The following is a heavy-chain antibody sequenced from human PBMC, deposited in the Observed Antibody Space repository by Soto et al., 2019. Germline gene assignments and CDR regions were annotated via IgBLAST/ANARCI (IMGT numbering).Heavy chain of an antibody. CDR2: INHSGST. Sequence: SETLSLTCAVYGGSFSGYYWSWIRQPPGKGLEWIGEINHSGSTNYNPSLKSRVTISVDTSKNQFSLKLSSVTAADTAVYYCARVIAAAGLDRYYYYYGMDVWGQGTTVTSP. J-gene: IGHJ6*02. D-gene: IGHD6-13*01. CDR3: ARVIAAAGLDRYYYYYGMDV. CDR1: GGSFSGYY. V-gene: IGHV4-34*01.